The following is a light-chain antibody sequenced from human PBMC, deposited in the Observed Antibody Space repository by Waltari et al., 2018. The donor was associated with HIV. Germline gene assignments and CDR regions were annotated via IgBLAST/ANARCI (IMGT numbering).Light chain of an antibody. CDR1: QSVSSSY. Sequence: EIVLTQSPGTLSLSPGERAPLSCRASQSVSSSYLAWYQQKPGQAPRLLIHGASSRATGIPDRFSGSGSATAFTLTISRLEPEDFAVYYCQQYDDSAQYTFGQGTRLEIK. V-gene: IGKV3-20*01. CDR3: QQYDDSAQYT. J-gene: IGKJ2*01. CDR2: GAS.